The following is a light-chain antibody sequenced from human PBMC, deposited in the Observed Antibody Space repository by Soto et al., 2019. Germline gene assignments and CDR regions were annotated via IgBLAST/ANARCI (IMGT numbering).Light chain of an antibody. CDR1: SGHSSYA. J-gene: IGLJ2*01. CDR2: FNSDGSH. V-gene: IGLV4-69*01. Sequence: QLVLTQSPSASASLGASVKLTCTLSSGHSSYAIAWHQQQPEKGPRYLMKFNSDGSHSKGDGIPDRFSGSSSGAERYLTISSLQSEDEADYYCQTWGTGIVVFGGGTKVTV. CDR3: QTWGTGIVV.